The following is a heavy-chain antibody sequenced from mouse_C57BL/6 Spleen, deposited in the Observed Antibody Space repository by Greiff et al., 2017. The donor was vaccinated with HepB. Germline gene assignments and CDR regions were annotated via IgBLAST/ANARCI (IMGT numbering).Heavy chain of an antibody. CDR1: GFTFSDYY. CDR3: ARRKLRGDYFDY. Sequence: DVKLVESGGGLVQPGGSLKLSCAASGFTFSDYYMYWVRQTPEKRLEWVAYISNGGGSTYYPDTVKGRFTISRDNAKNTLYLQMSRLKSEDTAMYYCARRKLRGDYFDYWGQGTTLTVSS. V-gene: IGHV5-12*01. D-gene: IGHD1-1*01. J-gene: IGHJ2*01. CDR2: ISNGGGST.